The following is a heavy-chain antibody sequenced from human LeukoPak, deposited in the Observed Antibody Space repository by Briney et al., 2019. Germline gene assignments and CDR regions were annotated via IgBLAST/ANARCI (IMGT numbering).Heavy chain of an antibody. V-gene: IGHV1-2*02. CDR3: ARDQRRSSAAAG. D-gene: IGHD6-13*01. Sequence: RASVKVSCKASGYTFTSYGISWVRQAPGQGLEWMGWINPNSGGTNYAQKFQGRVTMTRDTSISTAYMELSRLRSDDTAVYYCARDQRRSSAAAGWGQGTLVTVSS. J-gene: IGHJ4*02. CDR1: GYTFTSYG. CDR2: INPNSGGT.